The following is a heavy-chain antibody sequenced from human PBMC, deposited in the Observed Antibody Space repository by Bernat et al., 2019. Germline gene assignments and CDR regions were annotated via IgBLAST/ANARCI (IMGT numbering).Heavy chain of an antibody. J-gene: IGHJ5*01. D-gene: IGHD6-13*01. CDR1: GFSFSDYS. Sequence: EVQLVESGGGLVQSGGSPRLSCAASGFSFSDYSMNWVRQAPGKGLEWVSYISRSTTVIYYADSVKGRFTISRDNAKNSLYLQMNSLRDEDTAVYYCARDCSTIAALGHNWFDPWGQGTLVTVSS. CDR3: ARDCSTIAALGHNWFDP. V-gene: IGHV3-48*02. CDR2: ISRSTTVI.